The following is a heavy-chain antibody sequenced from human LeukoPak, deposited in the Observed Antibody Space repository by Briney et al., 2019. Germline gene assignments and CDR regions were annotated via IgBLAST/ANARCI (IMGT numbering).Heavy chain of an antibody. CDR1: GFIMSNYG. Sequence: GGSLRLSCAASGFIMSNYGMHWVRQAPGKGLKSVAVISYDGIKKYYSDSVKGRFDISRDISKSTLYLQMDGLKFEDTAVYYCVKDWGSGWDGAFDSWGQGALVAVSS. J-gene: IGHJ4*02. D-gene: IGHD6-19*01. CDR2: ISYDGIKK. CDR3: VKDWGSGWDGAFDS. V-gene: IGHV3-30*18.